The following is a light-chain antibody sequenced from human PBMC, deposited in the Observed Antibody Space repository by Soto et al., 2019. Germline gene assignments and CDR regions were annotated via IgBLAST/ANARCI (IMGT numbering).Light chain of an antibody. Sequence: QSVLTQPPSVSAAPGQKVTISCSGSSSNMGGNSVSWYQQLPGTAPKLLIYDDNKRPSGLPDRFSGSKSGTSATLGITGFQTGDEADYYCGSWDSSLSAYVFGTGTKLNVL. V-gene: IGLV1-51*01. CDR2: DDN. CDR3: GSWDSSLSAYV. CDR1: SSNMGGNS. J-gene: IGLJ1*01.